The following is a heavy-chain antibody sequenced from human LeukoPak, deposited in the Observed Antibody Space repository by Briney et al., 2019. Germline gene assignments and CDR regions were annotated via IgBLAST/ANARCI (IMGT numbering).Heavy chain of an antibody. Sequence: GGSLSLSCAASGFRLRAYDLIWVRQAPGKGLDWVSIINGGGDIMMYEDSVKGRFTISRDNSKNTFYLQMNSLRVEDTAVYYCAMRDRGYGLDIWGQGTMVTVSS. D-gene: IGHD3-10*01. CDR2: INGGGDIM. V-gene: IGHV3-23*01. J-gene: IGHJ3*02. CDR3: AMRDRGYGLDI. CDR1: GFRLRAYD.